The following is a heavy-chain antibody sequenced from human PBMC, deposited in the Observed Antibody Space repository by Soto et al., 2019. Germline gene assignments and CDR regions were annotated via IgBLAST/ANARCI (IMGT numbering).Heavy chain of an antibody. CDR3: ARDVGAGSMVRGPGYNWLDP. V-gene: IGHV4-31*03. CDR1: GGSISSGGYY. D-gene: IGHD3-10*01. J-gene: IGHJ5*02. Sequence: SETLSLTCTVSGGSISSGGYYWSWIRQHPGKGLEWIGYIYYSGSTYYNPSLKSRVTISVDTSKNQFSLKLSSVTAADTAVYYCARDVGAGSMVRGPGYNWLDPWGQGTMVTVYS. CDR2: IYYSGST.